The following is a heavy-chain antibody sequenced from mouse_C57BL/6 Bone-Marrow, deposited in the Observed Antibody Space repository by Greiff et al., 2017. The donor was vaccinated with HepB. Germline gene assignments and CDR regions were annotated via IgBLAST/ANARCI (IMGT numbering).Heavy chain of an antibody. D-gene: IGHD1-2*01. V-gene: IGHV1-18*01. CDR3: AREAHYGRGAMDY. Sequence: EVQLQQSGPELVKPGASVKIPCKASGYTFTDYNMGWVQQSHGKSLEWIGDINPNNGGTIYNQKFKGKATLTVEQSSSTAYMEHRSLTSEETAVYYCAREAHYGRGAMDYWGQGTSVTVSP. CDR1: GYTFTDYN. CDR2: INPNNGGT. J-gene: IGHJ4*01.